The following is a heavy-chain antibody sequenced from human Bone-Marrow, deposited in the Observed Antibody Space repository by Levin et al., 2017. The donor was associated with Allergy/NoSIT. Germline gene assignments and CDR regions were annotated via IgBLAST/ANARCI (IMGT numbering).Heavy chain of an antibody. CDR3: AKAKWDLSSVDGCDV. V-gene: IGHV3-9*01. CDR2: ITWNSRRI. Sequence: SLKISCTTAGFTFDDYALHWVRQAPGKGLEWLAGITWNSRRIDYAESVRGRFTISRDNAKNSLYLQMDSLRSEDTALYFCAKAKWDLSSVDGCDVWGQATMVTVSS. J-gene: IGHJ3*01. D-gene: IGHD1-26*01. CDR1: GFTFDDYA.